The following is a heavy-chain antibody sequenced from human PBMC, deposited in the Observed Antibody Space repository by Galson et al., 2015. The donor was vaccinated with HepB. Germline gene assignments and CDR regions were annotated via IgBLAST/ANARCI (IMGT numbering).Heavy chain of an antibody. D-gene: IGHD3-10*01. Sequence: LSLTCGVYVGSFSGYYWSWIRQPPGKGLEWIGEISHSGSTTYNPSLKSRLPILVDTSKKQFSLRLNSVTAADTAVYYCARDPYYYASENYQVVYYFDYWGQGTLVTVSS. CDR1: VGSFSGYY. CDR2: ISHSGST. J-gene: IGHJ4*02. CDR3: ARDPYYYASENYQVVYYFDY. V-gene: IGHV4-34*01.